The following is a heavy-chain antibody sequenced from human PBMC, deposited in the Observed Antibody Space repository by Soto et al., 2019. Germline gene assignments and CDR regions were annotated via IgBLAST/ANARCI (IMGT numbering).Heavy chain of an antibody. D-gene: IGHD3-22*01. Sequence: EVQLLESGGGLVQPGGSLRLSCAASGFTFSSYAMSWVRQAPGKGLEWVSAISGSGGSTYYADSVKGRFTISRDNSKNPLYLQMNSLRAEDTAVYYCAKGARYYYDSSGYYPPHYWGQGTLVTVSS. V-gene: IGHV3-23*01. CDR2: ISGSGGST. CDR3: AKGARYYYDSSGYYPPHY. CDR1: GFTFSSYA. J-gene: IGHJ4*02.